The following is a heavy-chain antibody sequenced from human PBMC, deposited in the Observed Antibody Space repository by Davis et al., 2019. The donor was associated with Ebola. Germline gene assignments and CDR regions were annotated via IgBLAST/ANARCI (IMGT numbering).Heavy chain of an antibody. Sequence: SCAISGDSVSSGGWNWIRQSPSRGLEWLGRTYYNSKWYNDYAPSVVGRISINADTSKNHFSLQLNSVTPEDTAMYYCARGWLRVGMDVWGEGTTVTVSS. CDR2: TYYNSKWYN. D-gene: IGHD5-18*01. CDR3: ARGWLRVGMDV. J-gene: IGHJ6*04. CDR1: GDSVSSGG. V-gene: IGHV6-1*01.